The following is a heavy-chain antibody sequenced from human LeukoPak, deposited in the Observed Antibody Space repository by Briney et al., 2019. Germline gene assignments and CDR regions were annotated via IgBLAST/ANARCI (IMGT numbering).Heavy chain of an antibody. D-gene: IGHD6-19*01. CDR2: ISSNGGST. Sequence: GGSLRLSCAASGFTFSSYAMHWVRQAPGKGLEYVSAISSNGGSTYHANSVKGRFTISRDNSKNTLYLQMGSLRAEDMAVHYCARAGPSQQWLTAYCFDYWGQGTLVTVSS. CDR3: ARAGPSQQWLTAYCFDY. V-gene: IGHV3-64*01. CDR1: GFTFSSYA. J-gene: IGHJ4*02.